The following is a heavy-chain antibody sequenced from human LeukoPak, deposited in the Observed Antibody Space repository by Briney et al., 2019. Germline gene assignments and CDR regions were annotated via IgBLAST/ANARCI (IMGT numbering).Heavy chain of an antibody. J-gene: IGHJ6*02. Sequence: GGSLRLSCAASGFTFSSYAMSWVRQAPGKGLEWVSAISGSGGSTYYADSVKGRFTISRDNAKNSLYLQMNSLRAEDTAVYYCARGSGASRGYYYYYGMDVWGQGTTVTVSS. D-gene: IGHD1-26*01. V-gene: IGHV3-23*01. CDR2: ISGSGGST. CDR1: GFTFSSYA. CDR3: ARGSGASRGYYYYYGMDV.